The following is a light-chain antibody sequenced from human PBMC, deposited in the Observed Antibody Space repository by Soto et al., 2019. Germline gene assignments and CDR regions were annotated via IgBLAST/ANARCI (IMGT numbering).Light chain of an antibody. CDR3: CSYAGSSIHVV. V-gene: IGLV2-23*01. CDR2: EGS. Sequence: QSVLTQPASLSGSPGQSITISCTGTSSDVGSYNLVSWYQQHPGKAPKLMIYEGSKRPSGVSNRFSGSKSGNTASLTISGLQADDEADYYCCSYAGSSIHVVFGGGTKLTVL. J-gene: IGLJ2*01. CDR1: SSDVGSYNL.